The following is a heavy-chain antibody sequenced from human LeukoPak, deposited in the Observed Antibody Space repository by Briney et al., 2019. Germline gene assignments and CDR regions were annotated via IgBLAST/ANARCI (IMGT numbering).Heavy chain of an antibody. CDR2: IYYRGST. Sequence: SETLSLTCTVSGGSISSNSYYWGWIRQPPGKGLEWIGSIYYRGSTYYSPSLKSRVTISVDTSKNQFSLKLSSVTAADTAVYYCARGQGTVTTHWGQGTLVTVSS. V-gene: IGHV4-39*01. CDR1: GGSISSNSYY. CDR3: ARGQGTVTTH. J-gene: IGHJ4*02. D-gene: IGHD4-17*01.